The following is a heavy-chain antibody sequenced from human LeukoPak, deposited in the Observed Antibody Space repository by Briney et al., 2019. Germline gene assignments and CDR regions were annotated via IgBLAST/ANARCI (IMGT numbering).Heavy chain of an antibody. J-gene: IGHJ4*02. CDR3: ALSGIVVVTPIDN. CDR1: GYSFTSYG. D-gene: IGHD3-22*01. CDR2: ISAHNGNT. Sequence: GESLKISCKGSGYSFTSYGISWVRQAPGQGLEWMGWISAHNGNTKYAQKLQGRVTMTTDTSTSTAYMELRSLRSDDTAVYYCALSGIVVVTPIDNWGQGTLVTVSS. V-gene: IGHV1-18*01.